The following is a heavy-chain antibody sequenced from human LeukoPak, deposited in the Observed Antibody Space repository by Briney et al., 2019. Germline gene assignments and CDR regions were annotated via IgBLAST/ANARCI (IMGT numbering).Heavy chain of an antibody. D-gene: IGHD6-19*01. J-gene: IGHJ4*02. CDR3: ARVGSSSGWYYFDY. V-gene: IGHV3-53*01. CDR1: GFPVISNY. Sequence: PGGSLILSCAASGFPVISNYMSWVRQAPGKGLEWVSVIYSGGSTYYADSVKGRFTISRDNSKNTLYLQMNSLRAEDTAVYYCARVGSSSGWYYFDYWGQGTLVTVPS. CDR2: IYSGGST.